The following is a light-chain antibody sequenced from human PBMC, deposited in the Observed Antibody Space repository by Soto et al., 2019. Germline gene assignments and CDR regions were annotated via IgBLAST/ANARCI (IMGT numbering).Light chain of an antibody. Sequence: EIVMTQSPAPLSVSPGERATLSCRASQSVSNNLAWYQQKPGQAPRLLIYGASTRATGIPARFSGSGSGTEFTLTISSLHSEDFAVYYCQHYNNWPPWTFGQGTKVEIK. J-gene: IGKJ1*01. CDR3: QHYNNWPPWT. V-gene: IGKV3-15*01. CDR1: QSVSNN. CDR2: GAS.